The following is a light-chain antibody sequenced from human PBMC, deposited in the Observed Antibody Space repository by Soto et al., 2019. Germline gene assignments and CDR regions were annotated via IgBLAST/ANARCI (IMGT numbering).Light chain of an antibody. J-gene: IGKJ3*01. CDR3: QQYGSSPPTFT. Sequence: EIVLTQSPGTLSLSPGERATLSCRASQSVSSSYLAWYQQKPGQAPRLLIYGASSRATGIPDRFSGGGSGTDFSLTISRLVPEDFAVYYCQQYGSSPPTFTFGPGTKVDIK. CDR2: GAS. CDR1: QSVSSSY. V-gene: IGKV3-20*01.